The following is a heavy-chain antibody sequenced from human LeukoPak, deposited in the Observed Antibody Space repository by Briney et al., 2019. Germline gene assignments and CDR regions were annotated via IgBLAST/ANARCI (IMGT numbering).Heavy chain of an antibody. D-gene: IGHD3-3*01. CDR2: INHSGST. CDR3: ARACYDFWSGYFDY. J-gene: IGHJ4*02. CDR1: GGSFSGYY. V-gene: IGHV4-34*01. Sequence: SETLSLTXAVYGGSFSGYYWSWIRQPPGKGLEWIGEINHSGSTNYSPSLKSRVTISVDTSKNQFSLKLSSVTAADTAVYYCARACYDFWSGYFDYWGQGTLVTVSS.